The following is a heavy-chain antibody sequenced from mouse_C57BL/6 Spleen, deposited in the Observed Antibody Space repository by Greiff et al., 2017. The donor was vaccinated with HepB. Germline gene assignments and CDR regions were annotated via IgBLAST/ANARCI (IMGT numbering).Heavy chain of an antibody. V-gene: IGHV5-6*01. D-gene: IGHD1-1*01. CDR1: GFTFSSYG. J-gene: IGHJ4*01. CDR2: ISSGGSYT. CDR3: ARRGDTGAMDY. Sequence: EVQLMESGGDLVKPGGSLKLSCAASGFTFSSYGMSWVRQTPDKRLEWVATISSGGSYTYYPDSVKGRFTISRDNAKNTRYLQMSSLKSEDTAMDYCARRGDTGAMDYWGQGTSVTVSS.